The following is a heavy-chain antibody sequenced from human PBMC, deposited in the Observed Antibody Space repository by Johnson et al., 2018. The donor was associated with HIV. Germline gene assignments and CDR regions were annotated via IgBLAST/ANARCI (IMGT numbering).Heavy chain of an antibody. J-gene: IGHJ3*02. D-gene: IGHD4-23*01. CDR2: ISYDGSNK. CDR3: AKFPRLRWYLWGEQSFDI. V-gene: IGHV3-30*18. Sequence: QVQLVESGGGVVQPGRSLRLSCAASGFTFSSYGMHWVRQAPGKGLEWVAVISYDGSNKYHADSVKGRFTISRDNYKNTLYLQMNSLRAEDTAVYYRAKFPRLRWYLWGEQSFDIWGQGTMVTVSS. CDR1: GFTFSSYG.